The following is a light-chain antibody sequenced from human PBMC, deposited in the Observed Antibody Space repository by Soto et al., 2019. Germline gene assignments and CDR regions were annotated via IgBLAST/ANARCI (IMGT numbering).Light chain of an antibody. V-gene: IGLV2-11*01. CDR3: CSYAGSRYV. CDR2: DVS. CDR1: SSDGGDYNY. Sequence: QSVLTQPRSVSGSPGQSVTISCTGTSSDGGDYNYVSWYQQHPGKAPKLMIYDVSKRPSGVPDRFSGSKSGNTASLTISGLQADDEADYYCCSYAGSRYVFGTGTKLTVL. J-gene: IGLJ1*01.